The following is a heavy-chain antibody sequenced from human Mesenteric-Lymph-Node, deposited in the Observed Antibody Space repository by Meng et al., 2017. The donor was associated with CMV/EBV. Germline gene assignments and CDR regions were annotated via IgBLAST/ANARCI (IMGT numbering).Heavy chain of an antibody. CDR2: IRSKAYGGTT. V-gene: IGHV3-49*04. J-gene: IGHJ4*02. Sequence: GESLKISCTASGFTFRDYAMSWVRQAPGKGLEWVAFIRSKAYGGTTEYAASVKGRFTISRDDSNSIAYLQMDSLKTEDTAVYYCTRVGLYDFWSGYYRGGFFDYWGQGTLVTVSS. CDR1: GFTFRDYA. CDR3: TRVGLYDFWSGYYRGGFFDY. D-gene: IGHD3-3*01.